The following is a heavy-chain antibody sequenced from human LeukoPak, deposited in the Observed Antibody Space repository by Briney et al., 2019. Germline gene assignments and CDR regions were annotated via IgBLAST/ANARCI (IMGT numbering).Heavy chain of an antibody. Sequence: SETLSLTCTVSGGSISSYYWSWIRQPPGKGLEWIGYIYYSGSTNYNPSLKSRVTIPVDTSKNQFSLKLSSVTAADTAVYYCARDLQAYDSSGYYYVGAFDIWGQGTMVTVSS. D-gene: IGHD3-22*01. CDR1: GGSISSYY. J-gene: IGHJ3*02. V-gene: IGHV4-59*01. CDR2: IYYSGST. CDR3: ARDLQAYDSSGYYYVGAFDI.